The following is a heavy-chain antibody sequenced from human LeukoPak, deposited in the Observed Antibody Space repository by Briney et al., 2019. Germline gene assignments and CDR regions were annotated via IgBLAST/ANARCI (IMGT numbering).Heavy chain of an antibody. CDR2: MNPNSGNT. CDR1: GYTFTSYD. J-gene: IGHJ6*03. D-gene: IGHD1-26*01. Sequence: ASVKVSCKASGYTFTSYDINWVRQATGQGLEWMGWMNPNSGNTGYAQKFQGRVTMTRNTSISTAYMELSSLRAEDTALYYCAKSSGSVRHFYYYYMDVWGKGTTVTVSS. CDR3: AKSSGSVRHFYYYYMDV. V-gene: IGHV1-8*01.